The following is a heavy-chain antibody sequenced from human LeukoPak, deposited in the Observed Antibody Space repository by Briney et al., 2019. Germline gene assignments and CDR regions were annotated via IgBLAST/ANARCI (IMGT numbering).Heavy chain of an antibody. CDR3: AKDPTHFRVWDDYDSNVLNC. Sequence: GGSLRLSCAVSGFTFDDYAMHWVWQVPGKGLEWVSSISSSSSYIYYADSVKGRFTISRDNAKNSLYLQMNSLRAEDTAVYYCAKDPTHFRVWDDYDSNVLNCWGQGTLVTVSS. CDR1: GFTFDDYA. CDR2: ISSSSSYI. J-gene: IGHJ4*02. V-gene: IGHV3-21*01. D-gene: IGHD3-22*01.